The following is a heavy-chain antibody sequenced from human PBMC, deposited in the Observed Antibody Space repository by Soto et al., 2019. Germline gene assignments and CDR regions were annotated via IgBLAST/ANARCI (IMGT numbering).Heavy chain of an antibody. CDR1: GGTFSSYA. Sequence: QVQLVQSGAEVKKPGSSVKVPCKASGGTFSSYAISWVRQAPGQGLEWMGGIIPIFGTANYAQKFQGRVTITADESTSTAYMELSSLRSEDTAVYYCARAETYYYDSSGYNYWYFDLWGRGTLVTVSS. D-gene: IGHD3-22*01. J-gene: IGHJ2*01. CDR2: IIPIFGTA. V-gene: IGHV1-69*01. CDR3: ARAETYYYDSSGYNYWYFDL.